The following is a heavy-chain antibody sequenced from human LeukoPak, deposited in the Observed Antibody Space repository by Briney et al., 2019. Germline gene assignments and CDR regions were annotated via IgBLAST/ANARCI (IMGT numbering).Heavy chain of an antibody. Sequence: GGSLRLSCAASGFTFSSYAMNWVRLAPGKGLEWVSAISASGGDTYYADSVKGRFTISRDNSKNTLYLQMNSLRAEDTAVYYCAKETGGFDYWGQGTLVTVSS. V-gene: IGHV3-23*01. CDR3: AKETGGFDY. J-gene: IGHJ4*02. D-gene: IGHD7-27*01. CDR1: GFTFSSYA. CDR2: ISASGGDT.